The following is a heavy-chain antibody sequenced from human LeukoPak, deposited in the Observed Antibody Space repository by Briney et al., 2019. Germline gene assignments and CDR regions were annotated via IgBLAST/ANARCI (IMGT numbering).Heavy chain of an antibody. CDR3: AKLGIAAADNDY. CDR2: ISGSGGST. J-gene: IGHJ4*02. CDR1: GFTFDDYG. Sequence: GGSLRLSCAASGFTFDDYGMSWVRQAPGKGLEWVSAISGSGGSTYYADSVKGRFTISRDNSKNTLYLQMNSLRAEDTAVYYCAKLGIAAADNDYWGQGTLVTVSS. D-gene: IGHD6-13*01. V-gene: IGHV3-23*01.